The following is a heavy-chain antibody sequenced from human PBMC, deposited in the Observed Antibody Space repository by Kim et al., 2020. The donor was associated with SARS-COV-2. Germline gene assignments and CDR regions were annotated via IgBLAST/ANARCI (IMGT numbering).Heavy chain of an antibody. D-gene: IGHD1-26*01. J-gene: IGHJ6*01. CDR2: IWYDGSNK. CDR1: GFTFSSYG. CDR3: ARDLLVGATSYGMDV. Sequence: GGSLRLSCAASGFTFSSYGMHWVRQAPGKGLEWVAVIWYDGSNKYYADSVKGRFTISRDNSKNTLYLQMNSLRAEDTAVYYCARDLLVGATSYGMDVWGQGPTVTLPS. V-gene: IGHV3-33*01.